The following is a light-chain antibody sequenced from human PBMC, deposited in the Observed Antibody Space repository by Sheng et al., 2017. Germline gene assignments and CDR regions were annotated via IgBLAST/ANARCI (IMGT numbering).Light chain of an antibody. CDR1: QSISSY. V-gene: IGKV1-39*01. Sequence: DIQMTQSPSSLSASVGDRVTITCRASQSISSYLNWYQQKPGKAPKLLIYAASSLQSGVPSRFSGSGSGADFTLTISSLQPEDFATYYCQQSYSTPWTFGRGDQGGNQT. CDR2: AAS. J-gene: IGKJ1*01. CDR3: QQSYSTPWT.